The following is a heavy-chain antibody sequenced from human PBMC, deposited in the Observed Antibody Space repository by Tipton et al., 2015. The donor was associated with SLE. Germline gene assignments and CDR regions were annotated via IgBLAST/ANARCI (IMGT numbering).Heavy chain of an antibody. CDR3: ARAGDYDILTGNAFDI. CDR1: GGSFSGYY. Sequence: TLSLTCAVYGGSFSGYYWSWIRQPPGKGLEWIGFIYSSGSTNYNPSLKSRVTISVDMSKNQFSLKLSSVTAADTAVYYCARAGDYDILTGNAFDIWGQGTMVTVSS. J-gene: IGHJ3*02. D-gene: IGHD3-9*01. V-gene: IGHV4-59*01. CDR2: IYSSGST.